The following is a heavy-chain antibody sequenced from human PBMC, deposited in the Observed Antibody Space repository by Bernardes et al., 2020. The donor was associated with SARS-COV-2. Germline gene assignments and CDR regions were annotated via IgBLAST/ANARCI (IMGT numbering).Heavy chain of an antibody. CDR1: GGSISSSSYY. J-gene: IGHJ3*02. V-gene: IGHV4-39*01. CDR3: ARHGLWSVVVVVATDAFDI. CDR2: IYYSGST. Sequence: SETLSLTCTVSGGSISSSSYYWGWIRQPPGKGLEWIGSIYYSGSTYYNPSLKSRVTISVDTSKNQFSLKLSSVTAADTAVYYCARHGLWSVVVVVATDAFDIWGQGTMVTVSS. D-gene: IGHD2-15*01.